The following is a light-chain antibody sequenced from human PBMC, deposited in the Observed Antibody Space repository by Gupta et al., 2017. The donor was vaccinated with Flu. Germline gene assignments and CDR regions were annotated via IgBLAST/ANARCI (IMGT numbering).Light chain of an antibody. Sequence: QAVVTQEPSVTVSPGGTVTLTCGSIIGSVTSGHHPYWFQQKPGQAPTTLIFDTTYKHSGTPVRFSGSLLGGKAALTLSGAQPEDEAEYYCFLYYSGSRVFGGGTKLTVL. CDR1: IGSVTSGHH. CDR2: DTT. V-gene: IGLV7-46*01. CDR3: FLYYSGSRV. J-gene: IGLJ2*01.